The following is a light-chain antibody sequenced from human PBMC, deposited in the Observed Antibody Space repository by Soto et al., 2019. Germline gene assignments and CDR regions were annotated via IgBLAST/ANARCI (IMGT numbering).Light chain of an antibody. Sequence: EIVLTQSPGTLSLSPGERATLSCRASQSVSSSYLAWYQQKPGQAPRLLIYGASSRATGIPDRFSGSGSGPDVTLTISRLEPEDFAVYYCQQYGSSPPVTFGQGTRLEMK. CDR2: GAS. CDR1: QSVSSSY. J-gene: IGKJ5*01. V-gene: IGKV3-20*01. CDR3: QQYGSSPPVT.